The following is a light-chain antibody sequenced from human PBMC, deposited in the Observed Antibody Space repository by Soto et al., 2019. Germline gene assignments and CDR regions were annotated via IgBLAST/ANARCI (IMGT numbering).Light chain of an antibody. J-gene: IGKJ4*01. Sequence: DIVMTQSPDSLAVSLGERATINCKSSQCVLYSSNNNNYLAWYQQKPGQPPKLLIYWASTRESGVPDRFSGSGSGTDFTLTISRLQAEDVAVYYCQQYYSPPRTFGGGTKVEIK. CDR3: QQYYSPPRT. CDR2: WAS. CDR1: QCVLYSSNNNNY. V-gene: IGKV4-1*01.